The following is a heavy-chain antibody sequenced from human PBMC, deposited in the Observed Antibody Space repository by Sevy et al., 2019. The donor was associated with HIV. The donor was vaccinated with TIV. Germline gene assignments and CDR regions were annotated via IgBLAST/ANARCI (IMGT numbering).Heavy chain of an antibody. V-gene: IGHV3-74*01. CDR1: GFTFSSTW. Sequence: GGSLRLSCAASGFTFSSTWMHWVRQAPGKGLVWVAYINSDGSTTTYADSVKGRFTISRDNAKNTVHLQMDNLRAQDTAVSYGGRDTSYSMSNWGQGTLVTVSS. CDR3: GRDTSYSMSN. CDR2: INSDGSTT. D-gene: IGHD4-4*01. J-gene: IGHJ4*02.